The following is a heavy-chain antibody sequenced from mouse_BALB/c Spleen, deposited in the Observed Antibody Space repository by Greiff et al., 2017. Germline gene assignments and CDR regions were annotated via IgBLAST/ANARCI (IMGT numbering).Heavy chain of an antibody. CDR3: ARSRGIYAMDY. CDR1: GFNIKDYY. Sequence: VQLQQSGAELVRSGASVKLSCTASGFNIKDYYMHWVKQRPEQGLEWIGWIDPENGDTEYAPKFQGKATMTADTSSSTAYMQLSSLTSEDSAVYYCARSRGIYAMDYWGQGTSVTVSS. V-gene: IGHV14-4*02. CDR2: IDPENGDT. D-gene: IGHD2-14*01. J-gene: IGHJ4*01.